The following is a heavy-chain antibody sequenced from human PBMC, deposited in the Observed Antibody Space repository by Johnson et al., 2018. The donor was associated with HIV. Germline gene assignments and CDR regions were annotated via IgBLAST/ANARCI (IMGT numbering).Heavy chain of an antibody. D-gene: IGHD5-18*01. CDR3: ARAYTAMVRGAFDI. CDR1: GFTFSSYA. J-gene: IGHJ3*02. CDR2: ISYDGSNT. Sequence: QVQLVESGGGVVQPWRSLRLSCEASGFTFSSYAMHWVRQAPGKGLEWVAVISYDGSNTYYADSVKGRFPISRDNSKNTLYLQMNSLRAEDTALYYCARAYTAMVRGAFDIWGQGTMVTVSS. V-gene: IGHV3-30*04.